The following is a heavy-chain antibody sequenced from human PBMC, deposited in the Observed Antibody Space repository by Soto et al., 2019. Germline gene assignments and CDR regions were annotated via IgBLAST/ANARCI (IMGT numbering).Heavy chain of an antibody. CDR3: AKDRRSSSWYVY. CDR1: GFTFSSYA. J-gene: IGHJ4*02. Sequence: PGGSLRLSCVASGFTFSSYAMSWVRQVLGKGLEWVSAMSGSGGSTYYADSVKGRFTISRDNSKNTLYLQMNSLRAEDTAVYYCAKDRRSSSWYVYWGQGTLVTVSS. CDR2: MSGSGGST. D-gene: IGHD6-13*01. V-gene: IGHV3-23*01.